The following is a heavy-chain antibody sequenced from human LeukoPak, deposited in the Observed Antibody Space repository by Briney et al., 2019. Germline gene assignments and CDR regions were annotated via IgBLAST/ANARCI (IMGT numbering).Heavy chain of an antibody. CDR1: LFTFSTYS. CDR2: ISSTSSTI. CDR3: ARAVGGQTLVD. J-gene: IGHJ4*02. D-gene: IGHD2-15*01. V-gene: IGHV3-48*02. Sequence: GGSLRLSCAASLFTFSTYSMNWVRQAPGKGLEWVSYISSTSSTIHYADSVKGRFTISRDNAKNSLYLQMNSRRDEDTAAYYCARAVGGQTLVDWGQGILVTVSS.